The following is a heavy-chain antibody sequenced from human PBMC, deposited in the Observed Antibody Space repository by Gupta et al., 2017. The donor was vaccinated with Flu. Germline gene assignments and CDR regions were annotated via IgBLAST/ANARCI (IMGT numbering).Heavy chain of an antibody. CDR1: GFSFDNYA. CDR3: VRGEFWNRPGAGANAFDI. V-gene: IGHV3-9*01. J-gene: IGHJ3*02. Sequence: EVQLVESGGGLVQPGRSLRLSCTASGFSFDNYAMHWVRQAPGKGLEWVSSISWNSTNIGYADSVKGRVTISRDNAKNALYLHVNSLRDEDSALFYCVRGEFWNRPGAGANAFDIGGQGAMVIVSS. CDR2: ISWNSTNI. D-gene: IGHD3/OR15-3a*01.